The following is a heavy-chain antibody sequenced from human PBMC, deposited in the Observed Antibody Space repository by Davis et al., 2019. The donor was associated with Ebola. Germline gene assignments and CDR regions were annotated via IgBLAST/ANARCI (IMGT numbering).Heavy chain of an antibody. CDR3: ARGRTMLEY. V-gene: IGHV4-39*07. CDR2: IYYSGST. CDR1: GGSISSSSYY. Sequence: SETLSLTCTVSGGSISSSSYYWGWIRQPPGKGLEWIGSIYYSGSTNYNPSLKSRVTISVDTSKNQFSLKLSSVTAADTAVYYCARGRTMLEYWGQGTLVTVSS. J-gene: IGHJ4*02. D-gene: IGHD3-10*01.